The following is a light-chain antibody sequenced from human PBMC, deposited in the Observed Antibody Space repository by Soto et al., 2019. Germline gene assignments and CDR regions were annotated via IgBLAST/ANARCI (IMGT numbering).Light chain of an antibody. V-gene: IGKV3-15*01. Sequence: EIVMTQSPATLSVSPGERASLSCRASQSVSSNLAWYQQRPGQPPMLLIYGASTRATGVPARFSGSGSGTEFTLTISSLQSEDFAVYYCQQYNNWPPMYTFGQGTKVDIK. CDR3: QQYNNWPPMYT. CDR2: GAS. CDR1: QSVSSN. J-gene: IGKJ2*01.